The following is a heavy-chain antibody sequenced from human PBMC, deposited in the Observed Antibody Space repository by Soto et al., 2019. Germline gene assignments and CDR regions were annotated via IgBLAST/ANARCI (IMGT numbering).Heavy chain of an antibody. J-gene: IGHJ4*02. V-gene: IGHV1-8*01. CDR3: ARGSFLGYCSSTSCRREYDY. D-gene: IGHD2-2*01. Sequence: QVQLVQSGAEVKKPGASVKVSCKASGYTFTSYDINWVRQATGQGLEWMGWMNPNSGNTGYAQKFQGRVTMTRNNSISTAYMELSSLRSEDTAVYYCARGSFLGYCSSTSCRREYDYWGQGTLVTVSS. CDR2: MNPNSGNT. CDR1: GYTFTSYD.